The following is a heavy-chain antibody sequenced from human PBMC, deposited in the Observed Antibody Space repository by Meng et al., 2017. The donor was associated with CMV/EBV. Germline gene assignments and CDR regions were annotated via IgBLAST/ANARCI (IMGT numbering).Heavy chain of an antibody. CDR2: IYYSGST. D-gene: IGHD6-13*01. CDR3: ARRIAAAGFYYGMDV. V-gene: IGHV4-59*01. CDR1: GGSISSYY. J-gene: IGHJ6*02. Sequence: ESLRLSCTVSGGSISSYYWSWIRQPPGKGLEWIGYIYYSGSTNYNPSLKSRVTISVDTSKNQFSLKLSSVTAADTAVYYCARRIAAAGFYYGMDVWGQGTTVTVSS.